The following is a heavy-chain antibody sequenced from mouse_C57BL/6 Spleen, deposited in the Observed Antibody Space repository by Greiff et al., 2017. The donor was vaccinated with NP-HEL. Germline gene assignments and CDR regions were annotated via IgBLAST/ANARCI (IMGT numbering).Heavy chain of an antibody. CDR3: ARTRDYDYDGFDY. CDR2: IYPGDGDT. Sequence: QVQLQQSGAELVKPGASVKISCKASGYAFSSYWMNWVKQRPGKGLEWIGQIYPGDGDTNYNGKFKGKATLTADKSSSTAYMQLSSLTSEDSAVYFCARTRDYDYDGFDYWGQGTTLTVSS. CDR1: GYAFSSYW. V-gene: IGHV1-80*01. J-gene: IGHJ2*01. D-gene: IGHD2-4*01.